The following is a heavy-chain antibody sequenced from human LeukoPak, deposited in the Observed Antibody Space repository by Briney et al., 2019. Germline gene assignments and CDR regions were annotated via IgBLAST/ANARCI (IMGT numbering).Heavy chain of an antibody. CDR3: ARGLYYDSSGYEPLDY. CDR2: ISSSSSYI. D-gene: IGHD3-22*01. CDR1: GFTFSSYS. J-gene: IGHJ4*02. Sequence: GGSLRLSCAASGFTFSSYSMNWVRQAPGKGLEWVSSISSSSSYIYYADSVKGRFTISRDNAKNSLYLQMNSLRAKDTAVYHCARGLYYDSSGYEPLDYWGQGTLVTVSS. V-gene: IGHV3-21*01.